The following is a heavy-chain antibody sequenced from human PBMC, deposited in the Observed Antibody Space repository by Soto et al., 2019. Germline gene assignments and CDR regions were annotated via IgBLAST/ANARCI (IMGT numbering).Heavy chain of an antibody. CDR2: IYYSGST. D-gene: IGHD6-13*01. CDR1: GGSISSGGYY. Sequence: SETLSLTCTVSGGSISSGGYYWSWIRQHPGRGLEWIGYIYYSGSTYYNPSLKSRVTISVDTSKNQFSLKLSSVTAADTAVYYCASRIAAAGTMWSYYYYMDVWGKGTTVTVSS. J-gene: IGHJ6*03. V-gene: IGHV4-31*03. CDR3: ASRIAAAGTMWSYYYYMDV.